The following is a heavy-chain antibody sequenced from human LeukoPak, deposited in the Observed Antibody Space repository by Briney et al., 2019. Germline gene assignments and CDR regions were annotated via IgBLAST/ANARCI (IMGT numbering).Heavy chain of an antibody. CDR1: GVSIRGYY. D-gene: IGHD3-10*01. J-gene: IGHJ5*02. Sequence: PSETLSLTCTVSGVSIRGYYWSWIRQPPGKGLEWIGYIYHSGSTNYNPSLKSRVTISVDTSKNQFSLKLSSVTVADTAVYYCARNRYYYGSGNYGVPNWFDPWGQGTLVTVSS. CDR2: IYHSGST. CDR3: ARNRYYYGSGNYGVPNWFDP. V-gene: IGHV4-59*08.